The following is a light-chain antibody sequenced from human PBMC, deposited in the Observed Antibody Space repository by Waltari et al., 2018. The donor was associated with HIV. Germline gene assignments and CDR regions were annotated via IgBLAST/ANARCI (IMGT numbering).Light chain of an antibody. CDR1: TSAIGDYNY. CDR2: EVS. J-gene: IGLJ2*01. CDR3: GSFSTISTLI. V-gene: IGLV2-14*01. Sequence: QSALTQPASVSASPGQSITISCTGSTSAIGDYNYVSWYQQGPGKAPKLIIYEVSNRPSGVSNRFSGSKSGNTASLTISGLQPEDEADYFCGSFSTISTLIFGGGTKVTVL.